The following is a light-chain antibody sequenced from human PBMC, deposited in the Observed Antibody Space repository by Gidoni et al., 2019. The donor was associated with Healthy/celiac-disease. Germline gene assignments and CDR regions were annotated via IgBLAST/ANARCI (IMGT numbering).Light chain of an antibody. CDR1: ALPKQY. CDR2: KDS. J-gene: IGLJ2*01. V-gene: IGLV3-25*03. CDR3: QSADSSGTYVV. Sequence: SYELTQPPSVSVSPGQTDRITCSRDALPKQYANWYQQKPGQAPGLVIYKDSERPSGIPARFSGSSSGTTVTLTISGVQAEDEADYCCQSADSSGTYVVFGGGTKLTVL.